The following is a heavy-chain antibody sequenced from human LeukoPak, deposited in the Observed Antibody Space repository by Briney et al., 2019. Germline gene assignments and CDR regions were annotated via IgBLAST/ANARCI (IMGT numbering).Heavy chain of an antibody. CDR2: ISSSSSSYI. CDR3: ARDRRVTTVTLPFDY. J-gene: IGHJ4*02. Sequence: GGSLRLSCAASGFTFSSYSMNWVRQAPGKGLEWVSSISSSSSSYIYYADPVKGRFTISRDNAKNSLYLQMNSLRAEDTAVYYCARDRRVTTVTLPFDYWGQGTLVTVSS. D-gene: IGHD4-17*01. CDR1: GFTFSSYS. V-gene: IGHV3-21*01.